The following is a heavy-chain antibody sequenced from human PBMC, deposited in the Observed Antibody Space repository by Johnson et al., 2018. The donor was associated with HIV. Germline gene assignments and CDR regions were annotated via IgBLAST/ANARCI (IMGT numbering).Heavy chain of an antibody. D-gene: IGHD1-1*01. Sequence: QVQLVESGGGVVQPGRSLRLSCAASGFTFSSYAMHCVRQAPGKGLEWVAVISYDGSNKYYADSVKGRFTISRDNSKNTLYLQMNNLRAGDTAVYYCARETGTHACDIWGQGTMVTVSS. CDR3: ARETGTHACDI. CDR2: ISYDGSNK. V-gene: IGHV3-30*04. CDR1: GFTFSSYA. J-gene: IGHJ3*02.